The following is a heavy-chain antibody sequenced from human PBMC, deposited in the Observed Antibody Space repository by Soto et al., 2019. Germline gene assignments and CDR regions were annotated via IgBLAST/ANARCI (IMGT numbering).Heavy chain of an antibody. CDR3: AQGGPGTYFDY. V-gene: IGHV3-23*01. Sequence: EVQLLDSGGGLVQPGGSLRLSCAASGFTFSSYAMNWVRQAPGKGLEWVSVISGSGDSTYYADSVKGRVTISRDNSQNTRYLQMNSLRPGATAVYYCAQGGPGTYFDYGGQGTLVTVSS. CDR2: ISGSGDST. J-gene: IGHJ4*02. CDR1: GFTFSSYA. D-gene: IGHD6-13*01.